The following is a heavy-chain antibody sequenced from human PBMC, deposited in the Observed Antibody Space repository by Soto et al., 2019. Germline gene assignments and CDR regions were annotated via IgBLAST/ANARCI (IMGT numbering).Heavy chain of an antibody. CDR1: GFIFSTYW. D-gene: IGHD1-26*01. J-gene: IGHJ4*02. Sequence: EVQLVESGGGLVQPGGSLRLSCAASGFIFSTYWMHWVRQAPGKGLVWVSRISVDGSSTSYADSVKGRFTISRDNAKNTLYLQMHSLTAEDTAVYYGARGGMEPVDYWGQGTLVTVSS. CDR2: ISVDGSST. CDR3: ARGGMEPVDY. V-gene: IGHV3-74*01.